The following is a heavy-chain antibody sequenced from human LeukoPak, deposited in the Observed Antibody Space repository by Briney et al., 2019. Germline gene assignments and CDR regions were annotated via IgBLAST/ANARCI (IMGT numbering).Heavy chain of an antibody. CDR3: AREESGGYFDY. D-gene: IGHD2-8*02. Sequence: ASVKVSCKASGYTFTNYYMHWVRQAPGQGLEWMGLINPTGTSTNYAQKFRGRVTTTRDTSTTTVYMELSSLRSEDTAVHYCAREESGGYFDYWGQGTLVTVSS. CDR1: GYTFTNYY. V-gene: IGHV1-46*01. CDR2: INPTGTST. J-gene: IGHJ4*02.